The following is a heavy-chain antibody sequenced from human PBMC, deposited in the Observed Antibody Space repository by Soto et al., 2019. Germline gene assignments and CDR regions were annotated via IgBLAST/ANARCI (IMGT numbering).Heavy chain of an antibody. Sequence: QVQLVQSGAEVKKPGASVKVSCKASGYTFTSYGISWVRQAPGQGLEWMGWISAYNGNTKNAQKLQGRVTMTTDTATSTAYMELRSLRSDDTAVYYCAKAEHLYCGGDCYPDYWGQGTLVTVSP. V-gene: IGHV1-18*01. CDR3: AKAEHLYCGGDCYPDY. J-gene: IGHJ4*02. CDR1: GYTFTSYG. D-gene: IGHD2-21*02. CDR2: ISAYNGNT.